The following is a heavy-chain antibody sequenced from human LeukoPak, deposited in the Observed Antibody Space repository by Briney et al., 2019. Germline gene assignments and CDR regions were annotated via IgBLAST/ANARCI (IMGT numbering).Heavy chain of an antibody. CDR3: AREANYYGSGSYFEGTFDY. J-gene: IGHJ4*02. Sequence: PSETLSLTCAVYGGSFSGYYWSWIRQPPGKGLEWIGSIYYSGRTSYNPSLKSRVTISVDTSKNEFSLKLTSVTAADTAVYYCAREANYYGSGSYFEGTFDYWGQGSLVTVSS. CDR1: GGSFSGYY. D-gene: IGHD3-10*01. CDR2: IYYSGRT. V-gene: IGHV4-59*01.